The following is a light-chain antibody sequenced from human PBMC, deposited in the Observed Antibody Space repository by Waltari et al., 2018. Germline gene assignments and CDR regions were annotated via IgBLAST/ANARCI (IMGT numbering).Light chain of an antibody. Sequence: QSVLTQPPSASGTPGQKVTMSCSGGRSDIGNNYVYWYQQPPGTTPKLLLYRITQRPPGVPDRISASKSGTSASLAISGLRSEDEAIYYCASWDDRLGGVLFGGGTKLTVL. CDR3: ASWDDRLGGVL. CDR2: RIT. V-gene: IGLV1-47*01. CDR1: RSDIGNNY. J-gene: IGLJ2*01.